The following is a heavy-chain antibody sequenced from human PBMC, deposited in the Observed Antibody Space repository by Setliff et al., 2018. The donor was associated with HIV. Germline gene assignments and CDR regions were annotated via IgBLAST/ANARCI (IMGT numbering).Heavy chain of an antibody. J-gene: IGHJ5*02. CDR1: GGSISGYH. CDR3: ARSLDYSGSGSYYVGWFDL. V-gene: IGHV4-59*12. Sequence: SETLSLTCTVSGGSISGYHWNWLRQTPGKGLEWIGYIYYSGNANYNPSLKSRVTISVDTSKSQFSLNLSSVTAADTAVYYCARSLDYSGSGSYYVGWFDLWGQGIPVTSPQ. CDR2: IYYSGNA. D-gene: IGHD3-10*01.